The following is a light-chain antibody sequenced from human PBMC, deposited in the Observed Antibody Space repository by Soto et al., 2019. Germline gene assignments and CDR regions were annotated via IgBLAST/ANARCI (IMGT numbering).Light chain of an antibody. CDR3: SSYTSINTLI. Sequence: QSVLTQPASVSGSPGQSITISCTGTSSDVGGYNYVSWYQHHPGKAPKLMIYDVSNRPSGVSNRFSGSKSGNTASLTISGLQAEYEADYYCSSYTSINTLIFGTGTKVTVL. V-gene: IGLV2-14*03. CDR2: DVS. J-gene: IGLJ1*01. CDR1: SSDVGGYNY.